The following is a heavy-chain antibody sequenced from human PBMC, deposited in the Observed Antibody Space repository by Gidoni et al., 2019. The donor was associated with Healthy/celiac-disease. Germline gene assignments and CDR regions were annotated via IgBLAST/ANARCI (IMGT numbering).Heavy chain of an antibody. CDR1: GFTFSSYA. CDR3: VKDLITISTNITFDY. CDR2: ISSNGGST. Sequence: EVQLVESGGGLVQHGGSLSVSCSASGFTFSSYAMHWVRQAPGKGLEYVSAISSNGGSTYYADSVKGRFTISRDNSKNTLYLQMSSLRAEDTAVYYCVKDLITISTNITFDYWGQGTLVTVSS. D-gene: IGHD3-3*01. V-gene: IGHV3-64D*08. J-gene: IGHJ4*02.